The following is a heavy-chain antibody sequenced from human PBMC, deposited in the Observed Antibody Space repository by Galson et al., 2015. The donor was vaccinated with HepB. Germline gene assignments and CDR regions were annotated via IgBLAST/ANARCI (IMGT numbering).Heavy chain of an antibody. V-gene: IGHV2-5*01. Sequence: PALVKPTQTLTLTCTFSGFSFSTSEVGVGWIRQPPGKALEWLALIYWNDDKRYSPSLKSRLTITKDTSKNQVVLTMTNMDPVDTATYYCTHSPMARYFDYWGQEPWSPSP. J-gene: IGHJ4*01. CDR3: THSPMARYFDY. D-gene: IGHD5-24*01. CDR2: IYWNDDK. CDR1: GFSFSTSEVG.